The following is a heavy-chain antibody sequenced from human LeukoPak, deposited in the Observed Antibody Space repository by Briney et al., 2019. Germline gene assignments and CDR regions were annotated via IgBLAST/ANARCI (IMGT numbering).Heavy chain of an antibody. CDR2: INPNSGGT. D-gene: IGHD3-22*01. CDR3: ARETYYYDSSGYQADDY. CDR1: GYTFTGYY. V-gene: IGHV1-2*06. J-gene: IGHJ4*02. Sequence: ASVKVSCTASGYTFTGYYMHWVRQAPGQGLEWMGRINPNSGGTNYAQKFQGRVTMTRDTSISTAYMELSRLRSDDTAVYYCARETYYYDSSGYQADDYWGQGTLVTVSS.